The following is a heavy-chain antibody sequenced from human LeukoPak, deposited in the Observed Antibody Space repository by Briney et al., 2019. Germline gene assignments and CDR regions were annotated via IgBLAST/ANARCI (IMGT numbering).Heavy chain of an antibody. V-gene: IGHV3-23*01. D-gene: IGHD3-10*01. CDR3: AKDHDYYASGPI. CDR1: GFTFSMYA. Sequence: PGGSLRLSCAASGFTFSMYAMSWVRQAPGKGLEWVSAISGSGDSTYYADSVKGRFTISRDNSKNTLSLQMNSLRAEDTAVYYCAKDHDYYASGPIWGQGTMVTVSS. CDR2: ISGSGDST. J-gene: IGHJ3*02.